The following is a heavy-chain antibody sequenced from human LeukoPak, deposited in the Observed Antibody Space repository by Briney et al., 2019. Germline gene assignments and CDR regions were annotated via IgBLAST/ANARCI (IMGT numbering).Heavy chain of an antibody. CDR3: ARSLNVDTAMAAYFDY. D-gene: IGHD5-18*01. V-gene: IGHV4-31*03. CDR1: GGSISSGGYH. J-gene: IGHJ4*02. Sequence: SETLSLTCTVSGGSISSGGYHWSWIRQHPGKGLEWIGYIYYSGSTYYNPFLKSRVTISLDTPKNQFSLKLSSVTAADTAVYYCARSLNVDTAMAAYFDYWGQGTLVTVSS. CDR2: IYYSGST.